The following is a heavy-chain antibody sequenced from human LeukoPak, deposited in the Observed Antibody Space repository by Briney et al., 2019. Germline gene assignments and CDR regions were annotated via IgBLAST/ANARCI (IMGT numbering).Heavy chain of an antibody. Sequence: PGGSLRLSCAASGFTFSGAWMSWVRQAPGMGLEWLSAISGSGGNTYYADSVKGRFTISRDNSQNTLSLQMNSLRAEDTAVYFCAKAGYRGSSVNYFDYWGQGTLVTVSS. V-gene: IGHV3-23*01. D-gene: IGHD6-6*01. CDR1: GFTFSGAW. CDR2: ISGSGGNT. CDR3: AKAGYRGSSVNYFDY. J-gene: IGHJ4*02.